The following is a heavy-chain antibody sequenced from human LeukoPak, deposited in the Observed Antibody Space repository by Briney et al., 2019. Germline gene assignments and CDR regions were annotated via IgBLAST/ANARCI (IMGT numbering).Heavy chain of an antibody. CDR1: GGTFSSYA. D-gene: IGHD1-1*01. V-gene: IGHV1-69*13. CDR3: ARSGSSRTTYYYYGMDV. Sequence: ASVKVSCKASGGTFSSYAISWVRQAPGQGLEWMGGIIPIFGTANYAQKFQGRVTITADESTSTAYMELSSLRSEDTAVYYCARSGSSRTTYYYYGMDVWGQGTTVTVS. J-gene: IGHJ6*02. CDR2: IIPIFGTA.